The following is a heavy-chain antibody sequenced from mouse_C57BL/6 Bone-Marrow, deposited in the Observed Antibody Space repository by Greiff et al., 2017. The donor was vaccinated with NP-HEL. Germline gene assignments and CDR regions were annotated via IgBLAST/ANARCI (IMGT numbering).Heavy chain of an antibody. V-gene: IGHV7-1*01. Sequence: EVKLVESGGGLVQSGRSLRLSCATSGFTFSDFYMEWVRQAPGKGLEWIAASRNKANDYTTEYSASVKGRFIVSRDTSQSILYLQMNALRAEDTAIYYCARDHGYYDWYVDVWGTGTTVTVSS. D-gene: IGHD2-3*01. CDR2: SRNKANDYTT. CDR3: ARDHGYYDWYVDV. J-gene: IGHJ1*03. CDR1: GFTFSDFY.